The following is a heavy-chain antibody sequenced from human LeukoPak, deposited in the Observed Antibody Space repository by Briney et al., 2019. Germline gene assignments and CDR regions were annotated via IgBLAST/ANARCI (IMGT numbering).Heavy chain of an antibody. J-gene: IGHJ4*02. D-gene: IGHD2-15*01. CDR1: GGSISSYF. Sequence: KPSETLSLTCTVSGGSISSYFWSWIRQPAGKGLEWIGRIYASGNTNYNPSLKSRLTLSIDTSKNQFSLRLSSVTAADTAVYYCAREDPLVAARGLDYWGQGTLVTVSS. CDR3: AREDPLVAARGLDY. CDR2: IYASGNT. V-gene: IGHV4-4*07.